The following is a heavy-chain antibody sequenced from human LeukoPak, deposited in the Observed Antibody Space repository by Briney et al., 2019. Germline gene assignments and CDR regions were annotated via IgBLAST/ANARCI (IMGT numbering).Heavy chain of an antibody. CDR3: ARLSGRYTYGLYYFDY. CDR1: GGSISGYY. V-gene: IGHV4-59*08. CDR2: ISYSGST. Sequence: PSETLSLTCTASGGSISGYYWSCIRQPPGKGLECIGYISYSGSTNYNPSLKSRVTIAVDTSKNQFSLKLSSVTAADTAVYYCARLSGRYTYGLYYFDYWGQGTLVTVSS. D-gene: IGHD5-18*01. J-gene: IGHJ4*02.